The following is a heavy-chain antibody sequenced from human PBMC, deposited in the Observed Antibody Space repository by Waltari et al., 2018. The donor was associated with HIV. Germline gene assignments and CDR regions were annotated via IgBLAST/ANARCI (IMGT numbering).Heavy chain of an antibody. CDR2: INVGGGDT. Sequence: QVHLVQSGAEVKKPGASVKVSCQGSGHTLSGYGVHWVRQAPGQGLEWMGWINVGGGDTKYSQNFRDRVTITRDTSGNTVYLEVMNLRNEDMATFLCASRNPAYSSGWIWGQGTLVTVSS. CDR3: ASRNPAYSSGWI. V-gene: IGHV1-3*01. J-gene: IGHJ4*02. CDR1: GHTLSGYG. D-gene: IGHD6-19*01.